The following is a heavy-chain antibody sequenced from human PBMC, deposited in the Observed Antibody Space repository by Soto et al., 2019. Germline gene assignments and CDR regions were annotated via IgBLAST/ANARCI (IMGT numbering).Heavy chain of an antibody. D-gene: IGHD2-15*01. J-gene: IGHJ5*02. CDR1: GYTFSSHG. V-gene: IGHV1-18*01. CDR3: ARDLGYCRSGTCQRAGFDP. Sequence: QVQLVQSGAEVKKPGTSVKVSCTASGYTFSSHGIIWVRQAPGQGLQWIGWVSGDNGNTNYAQSLQGRVTMTTDTSTTTGHMELRSLRSDDTAVYYFARDLGYCRSGTCQRAGFDPWGQGTLVIVSS. CDR2: VSGDNGNT.